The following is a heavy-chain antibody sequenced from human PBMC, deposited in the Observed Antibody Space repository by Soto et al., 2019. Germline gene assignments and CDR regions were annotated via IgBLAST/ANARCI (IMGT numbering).Heavy chain of an antibody. CDR3: ARSGWHDAFDI. Sequence: EVQLLESGGGLVQPGGSLRLSCAASGFIFTSYAMSWVRQAPGKGLEWVSGISNSGGSTDYADSVKGRFFISRDNSKNTLYLQMNSLRAEDTAVFYCARSGWHDAFDISGQGTMVTVSS. V-gene: IGHV3-23*01. CDR2: ISNSGGST. J-gene: IGHJ3*02. CDR1: GFIFTSYA. D-gene: IGHD6-19*01.